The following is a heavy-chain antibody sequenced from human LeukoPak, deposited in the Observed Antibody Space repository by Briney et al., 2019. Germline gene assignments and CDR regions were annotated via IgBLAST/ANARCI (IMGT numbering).Heavy chain of an antibody. CDR2: IYYSGST. D-gene: IGHD5-18*01. J-gene: IGHJ5*02. V-gene: IGHV4-59*11. Sequence: SETLSLTCTVSGGSISSHYWSWIRQPPGEGLEWIGYIYYSGSTNYNPSLKSRVTISVDTSKNQFSLKLSSVTAADTAVYYCARGGIKKYSYGYPWFDPWGQGTLVTVSS. CDR1: GGSISSHY. CDR3: ARGGIKKYSYGYPWFDP.